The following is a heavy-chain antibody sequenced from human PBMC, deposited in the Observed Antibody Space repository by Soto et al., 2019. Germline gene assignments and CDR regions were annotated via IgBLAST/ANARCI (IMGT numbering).Heavy chain of an antibody. Sequence: QVQLQESGPGLVRPSQTLSLTCTVSGGSISSDHYHWTWIRQTPGKGLEWIGYIHYSGSVYYNPSLQRRVTMSVDTSKNLFSLKLSSVTAADTAVYFCVTEDDGGDRDYYGLDVWGQGTTVTVSS. CDR3: VTEDDGGDRDYYGLDV. D-gene: IGHD4-17*01. CDR1: GGSISSDHYH. V-gene: IGHV4-30-4*01. J-gene: IGHJ6*02. CDR2: IHYSGSV.